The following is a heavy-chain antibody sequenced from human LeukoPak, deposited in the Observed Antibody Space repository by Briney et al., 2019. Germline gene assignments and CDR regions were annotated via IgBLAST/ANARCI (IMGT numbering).Heavy chain of an antibody. V-gene: IGHV4-39*01. CDR2: IYYSGST. D-gene: IGHD5-18*01. Sequence: SETLSLTCTVSGGSISSSSYYWGWIRQPPGKGLEWIGSIYYSGSTYYNPSLKSRVTISVDTSKNQFSLKLSSVTAADTAVYYCAREGGYSYGYIGAIDYWGQGTLVTVSS. CDR1: GGSISSSSYY. CDR3: AREGGYSYGYIGAIDY. J-gene: IGHJ4*02.